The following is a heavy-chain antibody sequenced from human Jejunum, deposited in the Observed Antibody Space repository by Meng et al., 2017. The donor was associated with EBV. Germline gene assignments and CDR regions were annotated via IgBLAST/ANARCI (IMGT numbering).Heavy chain of an antibody. J-gene: IGHJ4*02. V-gene: IGHV2-5*02. CDR3: ARRYGDYVRYFDS. D-gene: IGHD4-17*01. CDR1: GFSLSTSGVG. CDR2: IYWDENK. Sequence: QIHLKESGPTLVKPTETLTLTCTVSGFSLSTSGVGVGWIRPPPGKALEWLAHIYWDENKRYSTSLRSRLSIMKDTSKSQVVLTMTNMDPVDTATYYCARRYGDYVRYFDSWGQGILVTVSS.